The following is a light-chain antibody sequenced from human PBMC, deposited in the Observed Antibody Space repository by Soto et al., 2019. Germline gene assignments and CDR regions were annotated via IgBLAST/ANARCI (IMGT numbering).Light chain of an antibody. CDR2: GAS. V-gene: IGKV1-12*01. J-gene: IGKJ4*01. Sequence: EIKMTRATSSVSASLVDRVTVTCRASQGIDNWLAWYQKKPGKDPKLLIYGASHLQFGVKSRFSGSGSGTDFTLTISSLQPEDFATYFCQKSNSPPLNCGGGNTVDIK. CDR1: QGIDNW. CDR3: QKSNSPPLN.